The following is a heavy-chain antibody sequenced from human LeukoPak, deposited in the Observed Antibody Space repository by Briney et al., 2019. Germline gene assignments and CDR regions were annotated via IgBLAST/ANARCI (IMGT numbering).Heavy chain of an antibody. V-gene: IGHV3-15*01. J-gene: IGHJ4*02. CDR3: AKDPFGGRYSSSWYVL. Sequence: GGSLRLSCAASGFTFSNAWMSWVRQAPGKGLEWVGRIKSKTDGGTTDYAAPVKGRFTISRDNSKNTLYLQMNSLRAEDTAVYYCAKDPFGGRYSSSWYVLWGQGTLVTVSS. CDR2: IKSKTDGGTT. CDR1: GFTFSNAW. D-gene: IGHD6-13*01.